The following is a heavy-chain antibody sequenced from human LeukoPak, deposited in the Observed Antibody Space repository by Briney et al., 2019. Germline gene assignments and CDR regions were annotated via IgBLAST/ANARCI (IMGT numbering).Heavy chain of an antibody. Sequence: GGSLRLSCAASGFTFSSYSMNWVRQAPGKGLEWVSSISSSSSYIYYADSVKGRFTIPRDNAKNSLYLQMNSLRAEDTAVYYCAREIAVAGTPNWFDPWGQGTLVTVSS. CDR2: ISSSSSYI. CDR1: GFTFSSYS. CDR3: AREIAVAGTPNWFDP. D-gene: IGHD6-19*01. V-gene: IGHV3-21*01. J-gene: IGHJ5*02.